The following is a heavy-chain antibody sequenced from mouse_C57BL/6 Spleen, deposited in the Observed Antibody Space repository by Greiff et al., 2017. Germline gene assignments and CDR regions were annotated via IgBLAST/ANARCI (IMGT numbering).Heavy chain of an antibody. D-gene: IGHD1-1*01. CDR3: ARAGVTTVVDYAMDY. V-gene: IGHV1-4*01. CDR1: GYTFTSYT. CDR2: INPSSGYT. Sequence: VQLQQSGAELARPGASVKMSCKASGYTFTSYTMHWVKQRPGQGLEWIGYINPSSGYTKYNQKFKDKATLTADKSSSTAYMQRSSLTSEDSAVYYCARAGVTTVVDYAMDYWGQGTSVTVSS. J-gene: IGHJ4*01.